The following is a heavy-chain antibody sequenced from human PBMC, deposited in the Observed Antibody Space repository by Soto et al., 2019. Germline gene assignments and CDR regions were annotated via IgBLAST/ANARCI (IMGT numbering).Heavy chain of an antibody. J-gene: IGHJ4*02. CDR1: GYRFTTYA. CDR2: ISAHNGNT. D-gene: IGHD1-1*01. CDR3: ARGRYGDY. Sequence: QVHLVQSGAEVKKPGASVKVSCKGSGYRFTTYAITWVRQAPGQGLEWMAWISAHNGNTDYAQNLQGRVTVTRDTSTSTAYMELRSLRSDDTAVYYCARGRYGDYWGQGALVTVSS. V-gene: IGHV1-18*01.